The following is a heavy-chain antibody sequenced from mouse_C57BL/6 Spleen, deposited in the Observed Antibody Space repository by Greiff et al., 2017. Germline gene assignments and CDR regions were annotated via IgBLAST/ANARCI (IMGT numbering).Heavy chain of an antibody. D-gene: IGHD3-2*02. CDR3: ARHGSSGWFAY. Sequence: DVMLVESGGGLVQPGGSLKLSCAASGFTFSDYYMYWVRQTPEKRLEWVAYISNGGGSTYYPDTVKGRFTISRDNAKNTLYLQMSRLKSEDTAMYYCARHGSSGWFAYWGQGTLVTVSA. CDR1: GFTFSDYY. V-gene: IGHV5-12*01. J-gene: IGHJ3*01. CDR2: ISNGGGST.